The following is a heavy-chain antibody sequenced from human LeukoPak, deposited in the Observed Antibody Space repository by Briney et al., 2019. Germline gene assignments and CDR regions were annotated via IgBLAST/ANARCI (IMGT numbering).Heavy chain of an antibody. CDR1: GFSLSTSGMR. Sequence: GSGPTLVNPTQTLTLTSTFSGFSLSTSGMRVSWIRQPPGKALEWLARIDWDDDKFYSTSLKTRLTISKDTSKNQVVLTMTNMDPVDTATYYCARIRSSSWAYYFDYWGQGTLVTVSS. J-gene: IGHJ4*02. CDR3: ARIRSSSWAYYFDY. V-gene: IGHV2-70*04. CDR2: IDWDDDK. D-gene: IGHD6-13*01.